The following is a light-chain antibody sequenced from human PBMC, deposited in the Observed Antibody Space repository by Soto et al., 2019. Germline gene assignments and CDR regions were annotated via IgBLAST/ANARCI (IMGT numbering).Light chain of an antibody. V-gene: IGKV1-39*01. J-gene: IGKJ4*01. CDR3: QHGYSTPLT. Sequence: DIQMTQSPSPLSASVGDRFTITCRASQTISTYLNWYQQKPGKAPKLLIYGASSLQSGVPSRFSGSGSGTDFTLTISSLQPEDFATYFCQHGYSTPLTFGGGTKVDIK. CDR2: GAS. CDR1: QTISTY.